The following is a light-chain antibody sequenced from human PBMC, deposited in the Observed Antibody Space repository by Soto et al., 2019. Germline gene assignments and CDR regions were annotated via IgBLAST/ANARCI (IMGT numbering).Light chain of an antibody. V-gene: IGKV1-5*03. CDR1: QTIDSW. CDR2: KAS. CDR3: QQYETFSPWT. J-gene: IGKJ1*01. Sequence: DIQMTQSPSTLSASVGDRVTITCRASQTIDSWLAWYQQRPGKPPNLLIYKASTLASGVPSRFSGSGSGTEFTLTINSLQPDDFATYYCQQYETFSPWTFGQGTKVEVK.